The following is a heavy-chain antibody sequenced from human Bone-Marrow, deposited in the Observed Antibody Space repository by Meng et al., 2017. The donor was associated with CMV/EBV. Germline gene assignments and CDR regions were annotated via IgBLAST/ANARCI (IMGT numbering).Heavy chain of an antibody. D-gene: IGHD2-2*02. V-gene: IGHV3-23*01. CDR3: ASRCSSTSCYKALGRRYYYGMDV. CDR1: GFTFSSYA. Sequence: GESLKISCAASGFTFSSYAMSWVRQAPGKGLEWVSAISGSGGSTYYADSVKGRFTISRDNSKNTLYLQMNSLRAEDTAVYYCASRCSSTSCYKALGRRYYYGMDVWGQGTTVTVSS. J-gene: IGHJ6*02. CDR2: ISGSGGST.